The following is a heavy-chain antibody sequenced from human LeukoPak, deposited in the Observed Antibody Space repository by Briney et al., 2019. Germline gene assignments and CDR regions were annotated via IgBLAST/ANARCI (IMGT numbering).Heavy chain of an antibody. CDR1: EFTFSIYW. CDR2: INHDGGET. V-gene: IGHV3-7*03. J-gene: IGHJ4*02. Sequence: GGSLRLSCAASEFTFSIYWMSWVRQAPGKGLEWAANINHDGGETYYVDSVRGRFTISRDNAKNSLYLQMNSLRAEDTAVYYCARSSGIGTTDYWGQGTLVTVSS. D-gene: IGHD1-1*01. CDR3: ARSSGIGTTDY.